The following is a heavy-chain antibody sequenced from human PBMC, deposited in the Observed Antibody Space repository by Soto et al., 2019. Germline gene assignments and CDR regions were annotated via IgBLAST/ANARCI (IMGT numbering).Heavy chain of an antibody. CDR1: GGSISTSNW. J-gene: IGHJ4*02. Sequence: QVQLQESGPGLVKPSGTLSLTCAVSGGSISTSNWWSWVRQPPGKGLEWIGEVYRTGSTNYNPSLESRLTLPVDKSKNQFPLRRPFVPAAETAVYYGASPRAPMAAPAIFDCGGQGTLAPVSS. CDR3: ASPRAPMAAPAIFDC. CDR2: VYRTGST. D-gene: IGHD3-10*01. V-gene: IGHV4-4*02.